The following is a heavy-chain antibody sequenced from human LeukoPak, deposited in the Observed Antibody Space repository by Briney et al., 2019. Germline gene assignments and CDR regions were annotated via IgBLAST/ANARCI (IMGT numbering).Heavy chain of an antibody. V-gene: IGHV1-2*02. CDR2: INPNSGGT. Sequence: ASVKVSCKASGYTFTGYYMHWVRQAPGQGLEWMGWINPNSGGTNYAQKFQGRVTMTRDTSISTAYMELSRLRSDDTAVYYRARDREYYDSSGLFDYWGQGTLVTVSS. J-gene: IGHJ4*02. D-gene: IGHD3-22*01. CDR3: ARDREYYDSSGLFDY. CDR1: GYTFTGYY.